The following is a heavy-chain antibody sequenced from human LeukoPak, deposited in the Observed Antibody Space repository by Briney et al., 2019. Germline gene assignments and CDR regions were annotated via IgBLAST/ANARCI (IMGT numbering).Heavy chain of an antibody. Sequence: SGGSLTLSCTSSGFTFDDYAMHWVRQAPAKGLEWACLISGDGGTTDYADFVKGRFTISRDNRRNSLYLHMNSLRTEDTALYFCAKVYVGSWYAYDHWGQGTLVTVSS. J-gene: IGHJ4*02. V-gene: IGHV3-43*02. CDR2: ISGDGGTT. D-gene: IGHD6-13*01. CDR3: AKVYVGSWYAYDH. CDR1: GFTFDDYA.